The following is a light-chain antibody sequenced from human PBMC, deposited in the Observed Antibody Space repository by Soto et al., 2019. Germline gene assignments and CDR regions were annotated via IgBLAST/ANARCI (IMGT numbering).Light chain of an antibody. CDR1: SSDVGGYKY. J-gene: IGLJ1*01. Sequence: QSALTQPASVSGSPGQSITISCTGTSSDVGGYKYVSWYHQYPGKAPKLMIYEVSNRPSGVSDRFSGSKSGTSATLGITGFQTGDEADYYCGSWDSSLSAYVFATGTKLTVL. CDR3: GSWDSSLSAYV. V-gene: IGLV2-14*01. CDR2: EVS.